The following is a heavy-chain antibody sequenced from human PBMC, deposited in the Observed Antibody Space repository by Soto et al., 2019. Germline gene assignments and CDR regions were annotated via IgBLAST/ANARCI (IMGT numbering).Heavy chain of an antibody. CDR2: ISSSGSTI. D-gene: IGHD6-19*01. Sequence: GGSPRLSCAASGFTFSDYYMSWIRQAPGKGLEWVSYISSSGSTIYYADSVKGRFTISRDNAKNSLYLQMNSLRAEDTAVYYCAREYRALYGWLGNDAFDIWGQGTMVTVSS. V-gene: IGHV3-11*01. CDR1: GFTFSDYY. J-gene: IGHJ3*02. CDR3: AREYRALYGWLGNDAFDI.